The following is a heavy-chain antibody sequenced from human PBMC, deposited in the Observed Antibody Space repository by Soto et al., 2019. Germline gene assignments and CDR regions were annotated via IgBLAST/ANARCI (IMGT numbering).Heavy chain of an antibody. CDR1: GFTFSNYG. Sequence: QVQLVESGGGVVQPGRSLRLSCAASGFTFSNYGMHRVRQAPNKGLEWVAGIWHDGSNKYHATSVEGRFTISRANSNNTLYLQMNSLRVEDTAVYYCAREAGYQLLGHQLPDYWGQGTLVTVSS. V-gene: IGHV3-33*01. D-gene: IGHD2-2*01. CDR2: IWHDGSNK. CDR3: AREAGYQLLGHQLPDY. J-gene: IGHJ4*02.